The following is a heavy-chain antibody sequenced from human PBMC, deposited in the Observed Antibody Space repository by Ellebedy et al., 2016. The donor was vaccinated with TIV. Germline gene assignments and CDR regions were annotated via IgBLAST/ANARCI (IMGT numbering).Heavy chain of an antibody. CDR2: ITGSGSTI. J-gene: IGHJ4*02. V-gene: IGHV3-48*04. Sequence: GESLKISCAASGFTFSSYSMNWVRQAPGKGPEWVSYITGSGSTIYYADSVKGRFTVSRDNAENSLYLQMDSLRAEDTAVYYCARTEKGTFYFDYWGQGTLVTVSS. D-gene: IGHD2/OR15-2a*01. CDR3: ARTEKGTFYFDY. CDR1: GFTFSSYS.